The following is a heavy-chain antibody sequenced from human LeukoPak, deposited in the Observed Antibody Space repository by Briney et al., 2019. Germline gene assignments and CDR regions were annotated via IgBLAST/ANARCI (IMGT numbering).Heavy chain of an antibody. CDR1: GFTFSTYG. Sequence: PGGSLGLSCAAPGFTFSTYGMHWVGQAPGKGLGWVAVMSYDGTNKYYADFVKGRFTISRDTSKNTLYLQMNSLRAEDTAVYYCARGYCSGGTCYPHDTFDIWGQGTMVTVSS. CDR2: MSYDGTNK. D-gene: IGHD2-15*01. CDR3: ARGYCSGGTCYPHDTFDI. J-gene: IGHJ3*02. V-gene: IGHV3-30*03.